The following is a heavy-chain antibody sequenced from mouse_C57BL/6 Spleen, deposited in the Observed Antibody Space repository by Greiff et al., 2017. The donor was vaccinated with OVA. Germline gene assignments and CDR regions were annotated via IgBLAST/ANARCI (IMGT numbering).Heavy chain of an antibody. CDR2: ISNGGGST. CDR1: GFTFSDYY. CDR3: ARHNDYDDWYFDV. J-gene: IGHJ1*03. D-gene: IGHD2-4*01. Sequence: EVQLVESGGGLVQPGGSLKLSCAASGFTFSDYYMYWVRQTPEKRLEWVAYISNGGGSTYYPDTVKGRFTISRDNAKNTLYLQMSRLKSEDTAMYYCARHNDYDDWYFDVWGTGTTVTVSS. V-gene: IGHV5-12*01.